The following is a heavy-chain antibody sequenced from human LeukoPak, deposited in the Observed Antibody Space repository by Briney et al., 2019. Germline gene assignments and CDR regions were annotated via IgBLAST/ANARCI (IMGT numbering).Heavy chain of an antibody. J-gene: IGHJ4*02. D-gene: IGHD2-2*01. CDR2: INAGNGKT. V-gene: IGHV1-3*01. Sequence: ASVKVSCKTSGYTFDIYAMNWVRQAPGQRPEWMGWINAGNGKTKYSQSFQGRVTITRDTSASTAYMELSSLRSEGTAVYYCARGVWSSHNKEYFLDYWGQGTLVTVSS. CDR1: GYTFDIYA. CDR3: ARGVWSSHNKEYFLDY.